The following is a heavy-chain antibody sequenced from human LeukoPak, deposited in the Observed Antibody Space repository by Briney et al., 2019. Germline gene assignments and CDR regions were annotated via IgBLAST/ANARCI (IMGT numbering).Heavy chain of an antibody. D-gene: IGHD2-21*02. J-gene: IGHJ6*02. CDR3: ARGRVSVTGYYFAMDV. CDR1: GKSFSGYY. CDR2: INHSGST. V-gene: IGHV4-34*01. Sequence: SETLSLTCTVYGKSFSGYYWTCIRQSPGKGLEWIGEINHSGSTNYNPSLKSRVSISIDLSKNHLSLKLSSVTAADTAVYYCARGRVSVTGYYFAMDVWGQGTTVTVSS.